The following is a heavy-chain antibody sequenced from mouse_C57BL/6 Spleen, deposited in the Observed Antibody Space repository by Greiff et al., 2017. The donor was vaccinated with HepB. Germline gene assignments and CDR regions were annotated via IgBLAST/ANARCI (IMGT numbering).Heavy chain of an antibody. CDR1: GYAFSSSW. CDR3: ARTGSNPLFAY. Sequence: VQLKQSGPELVKPGASVKISCKASGYAFSSSWMNWVKQRPGKGLEWIGRIYPGDGDTNYNGKFKGKATLTADKSSSTAYMQLSSLTSEDSAVYFCARTGSNPLFAYWGQGTLVTVSA. CDR2: IYPGDGDT. D-gene: IGHD1-1*01. J-gene: IGHJ3*01. V-gene: IGHV1-82*01.